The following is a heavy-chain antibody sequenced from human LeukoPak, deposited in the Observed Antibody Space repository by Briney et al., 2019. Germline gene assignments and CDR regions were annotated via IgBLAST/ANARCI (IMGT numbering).Heavy chain of an antibody. V-gene: IGHV3-23*01. CDR3: AKVPSRRNYFDY. CDR1: GFTFSSYG. J-gene: IGHJ4*02. CDR2: ISGSGGST. D-gene: IGHD6-6*01. Sequence: PGGSLRLSCAASGFTFSSYGMSWVRQAPGKGLEWVSAISGSGGSTYYADSVKGRFTISRDNSKNTLYLQMNSLRAEDTAVYYCAKVPSRRNYFDYWGQGTLVTVSS.